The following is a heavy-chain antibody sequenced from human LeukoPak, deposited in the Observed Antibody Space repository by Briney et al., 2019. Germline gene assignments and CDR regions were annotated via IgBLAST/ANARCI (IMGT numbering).Heavy chain of an antibody. J-gene: IGHJ4*02. CDR2: IYYSGST. D-gene: IGHD6-19*01. Sequence: GSLRLSCAASGFTFSSYWMSWIRQPPGKGLEWIGSIYYSGSTYYNPSLKSRVTISVDTSKNQFSLKLSSVTAADTAVYYCARDLVAVAGTEYYFDYWGQGTLVTVSS. CDR1: GFTFSSYW. V-gene: IGHV4-39*07. CDR3: ARDLVAVAGTEYYFDY.